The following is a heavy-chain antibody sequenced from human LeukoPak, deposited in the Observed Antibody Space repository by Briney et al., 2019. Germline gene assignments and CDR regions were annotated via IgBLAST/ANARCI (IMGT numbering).Heavy chain of an antibody. Sequence: GGSLRLSCAASGFTFSSYSMNWVRQAPGKGLEWVSYISSSSTIYYADSVKGRFTISRDNAKNSLYLQMNSLRDEDTAVYYCARQFSGWTTYWGQGTLVTVSS. D-gene: IGHD6-19*01. J-gene: IGHJ4*02. V-gene: IGHV3-48*02. CDR2: ISSSSTI. CDR3: ARQFSGWTTY. CDR1: GFTFSSYS.